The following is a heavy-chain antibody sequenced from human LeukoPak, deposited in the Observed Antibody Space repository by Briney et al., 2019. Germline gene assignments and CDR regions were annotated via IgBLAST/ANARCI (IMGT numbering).Heavy chain of an antibody. V-gene: IGHV4-34*01. CDR2: INHSGST. CDR1: GGSFSGYY. J-gene: IGHJ4*02. D-gene: IGHD5-12*01. Sequence: SETLSLTCAVYGGSFSGYYWSWIRQPPGKGLEWIGEINHSGSTNYNPSLKSRVTISVDTSKNQFSLKLSSVTAADTAVYYCAMSGYDSGFDYWGQGTLVTVSS. CDR3: AMSGYDSGFDY.